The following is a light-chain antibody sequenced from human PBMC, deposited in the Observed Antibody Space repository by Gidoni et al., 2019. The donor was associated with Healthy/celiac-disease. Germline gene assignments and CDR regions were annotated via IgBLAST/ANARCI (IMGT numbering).Light chain of an antibody. CDR1: KLGDKY. V-gene: IGLV3-1*01. J-gene: IGLJ2*01. CDR3: QAWDSSTAV. Sequence: SYDLTQPPSVSVSPGQTASITCSGDKLGDKYACWYQQKPGQPPVLVIYTDTKRPSGIPERFSGSNSGNTATLTISGTQAMDEADYYCQAWDSSTAVFGGGTKLTVL. CDR2: TDT.